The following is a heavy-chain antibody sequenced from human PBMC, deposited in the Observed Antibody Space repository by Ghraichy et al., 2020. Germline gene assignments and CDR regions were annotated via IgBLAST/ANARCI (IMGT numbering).Heavy chain of an antibody. J-gene: IGHJ6*02. D-gene: IGHD6-13*01. CDR3: ARSPVSTIAAAGTSPHYGRDV. CDR2: IYYSGST. CDR1: GGSISSYY. V-gene: IGHV4-59*08. Sequence: SETLSLTCTVSGGSISSYYWSWIRQPPGKGLEWIGYIYYSGSTNYNPSLKSRVTISVDTSKNQFSLKLSSVTAADTAVYYCARSPVSTIAAAGTSPHYGRDVGGQETTVTVSS.